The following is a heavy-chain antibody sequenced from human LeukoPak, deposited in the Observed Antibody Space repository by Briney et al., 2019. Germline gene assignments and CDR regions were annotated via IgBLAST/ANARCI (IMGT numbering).Heavy chain of an antibody. D-gene: IGHD3-10*01. CDR1: GGSISSSSSY. V-gene: IGHV4-39*07. CDR3: AREGYGSGSYDF. J-gene: IGHJ4*02. CDR2: IYYSGSS. Sequence: SETLSLTCSVSGGSISSSSSYWGWIRQPPGKGLEWIGSIYYSGSSFDNPALKSRVTISVDTSKNQFSLKLSSVTAADTAVYYCAREGYGSGSYDFWGQGTLVTVSS.